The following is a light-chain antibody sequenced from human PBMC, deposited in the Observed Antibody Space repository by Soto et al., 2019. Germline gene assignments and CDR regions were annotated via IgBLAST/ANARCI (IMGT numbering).Light chain of an antibody. Sequence: EIVLTQSPATLSLSPGERATLSCRASQSVSSNLAWYQQKLGQAPRLLIYDAFNRATGIPARFSGSGSGTDFTLTISNLEPEDFAVYYCQQRSSWPTFGQGPSWRSN. CDR1: QSVSSN. CDR2: DAF. J-gene: IGKJ2*01. CDR3: QQRSSWPT. V-gene: IGKV3-11*01.